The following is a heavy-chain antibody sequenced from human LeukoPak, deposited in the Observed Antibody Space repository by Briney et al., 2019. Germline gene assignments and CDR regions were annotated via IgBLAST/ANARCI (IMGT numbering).Heavy chain of an antibody. Sequence: SETLSLTCTVSGGSISSSSYYWSWIRQPAGKGLEWIGRIYTSGSTNYNPSLKSRVTMSVDTSKNQFSLKLSSVTAADTAVYYCARGIYCSGGSCGGDWFDPWGQGTLVTVSS. CDR1: GGSISSSSYY. D-gene: IGHD2-15*01. CDR3: ARGIYCSGGSCGGDWFDP. J-gene: IGHJ5*02. V-gene: IGHV4-61*02. CDR2: IYTSGST.